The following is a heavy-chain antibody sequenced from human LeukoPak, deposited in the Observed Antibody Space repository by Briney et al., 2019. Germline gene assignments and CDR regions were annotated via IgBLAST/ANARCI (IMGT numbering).Heavy chain of an antibody. CDR3: ARAKYCSSTSCYRWFDP. Sequence: GSLRLSCAASGFTFSSYAMSWIRQPPGKGLEWIGEINHSGSTNYNPSLKSRVTISVDTSKNQFSLKLSSVTAADTAVYYCARAKYCSSTSCYRWFDPWGQGTLVTVSS. V-gene: IGHV4-34*01. D-gene: IGHD2-2*02. J-gene: IGHJ5*02. CDR2: INHSGST. CDR1: GFTFSSYA.